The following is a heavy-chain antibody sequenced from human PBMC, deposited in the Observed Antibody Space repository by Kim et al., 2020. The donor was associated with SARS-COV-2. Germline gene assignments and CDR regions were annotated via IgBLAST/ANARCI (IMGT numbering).Heavy chain of an antibody. J-gene: IGHJ6*02. D-gene: IGHD6-25*01. V-gene: IGHV3-64D*09. CDR2: INGNGGTT. Sequence: GGSLRLSCSASGFTFSSYALHWVRQAPGKGLESVSTINGNGGTTNYADSVRDRFTISRDNSKNTLYLQMSSLRPEDTAVYYCVKRASSSGWYGMDVGGQG. CDR3: VKRASSSGWYGMDV. CDR1: GFTFSSYA.